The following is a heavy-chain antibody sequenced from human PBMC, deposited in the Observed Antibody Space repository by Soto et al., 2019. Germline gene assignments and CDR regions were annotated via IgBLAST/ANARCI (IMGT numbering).Heavy chain of an antibody. CDR3: AREVEGSYSPADF. J-gene: IGHJ4*02. Sequence: GPEVKKPGASVSVSCKTSGYTFTDHGIDWVRQAPGQGLEWVGWVSSYNGNTNYAYNLKDRVIMTTDASTSTAYMELRGLRSDDTAVYYCAREVEGSYSPADFWGQGTPVTVSS. CDR2: VSSYNGNT. V-gene: IGHV1-18*01. D-gene: IGHD3-10*01. CDR1: GYTFTDHG.